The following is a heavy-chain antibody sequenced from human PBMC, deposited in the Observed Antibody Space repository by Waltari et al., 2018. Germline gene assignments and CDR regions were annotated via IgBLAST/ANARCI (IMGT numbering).Heavy chain of an antibody. CDR2: ISKSDGAT. CDR1: GSTFATYA. D-gene: IGHD2-15*01. V-gene: IGHV3-23*04. J-gene: IGHJ6*02. CDR3: AIVIQWWFPGNMNV. Sequence: EVQLVESGGGLVQPGGSLRLSCAASGSTFATYAMSWVRQAPGKGLEWLSTISKSDGATYYTGTVKGRFTISRDNSQNMLYLQMNSLGDEDTAVYYCAIVIQWWFPGNMNVWGQGTTVTVSS.